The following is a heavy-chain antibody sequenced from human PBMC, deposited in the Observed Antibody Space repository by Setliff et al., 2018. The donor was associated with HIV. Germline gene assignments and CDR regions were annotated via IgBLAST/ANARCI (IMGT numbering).Heavy chain of an antibody. V-gene: IGHV4-30-4*08. J-gene: IGHJ4*02. CDR1: GDSISSGGHY. CDR3: ARVTTVTTSKIDY. CDR2: IHYSGST. Sequence: SETLSLTCSVSGDSISSGGHYWSWIRQSPGKGLEWIGYIHYSGSTYFNPSLKSRVSISTDTSKNQFSLKLSSVTAADTAVYYCARVTTVTTSKIDYWGQGTLVTVSS. D-gene: IGHD4-4*01.